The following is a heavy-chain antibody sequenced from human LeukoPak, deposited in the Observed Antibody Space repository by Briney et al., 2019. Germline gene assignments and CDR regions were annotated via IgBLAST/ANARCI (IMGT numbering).Heavy chain of an antibody. J-gene: IGHJ5*02. CDR3: ALAVCGDRMTCWFDP. D-gene: IGHD2-21*01. CDR2: IYTSGST. CDR1: DGSLSSYY. V-gene: IGHV4-4*07. Sequence: SETLSLTCIVSDGSLSSYYWSWIRQPAGKGLEWIGRIYTSGSTNYNPSLKSRVTMSVDTSKNQFSLKLSSVTAADTAVYYCALAVCGDRMTCWFDPWGQGTLVTVSS.